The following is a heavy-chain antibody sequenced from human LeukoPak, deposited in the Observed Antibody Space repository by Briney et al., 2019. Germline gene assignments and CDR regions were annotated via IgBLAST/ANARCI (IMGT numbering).Heavy chain of an antibody. J-gene: IGHJ4*02. CDR1: GFTFSDFA. Sequence: GGSLRLSCAASGFTFSDFAMHWVRQAPGKGLEWVAVIYYDGHNKAYGDSVKGRFAISRDNSNSTLYLQMNSLRAEDTAVYYCAREGDYYDSSGRSWGYFDYWGQGTLVTVSS. CDR2: IYYDGHNK. CDR3: AREGDYYDSSGRSWGYFDY. D-gene: IGHD3-22*01. V-gene: IGHV3-30*03.